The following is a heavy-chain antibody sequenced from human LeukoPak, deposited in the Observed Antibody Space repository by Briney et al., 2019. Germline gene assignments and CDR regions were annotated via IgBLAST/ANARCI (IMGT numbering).Heavy chain of an antibody. CDR2: ISYDGSNK. CDR3: AKEGQQWLVLFDY. J-gene: IGHJ4*02. D-gene: IGHD6-19*01. CDR1: GFTFSSYA. Sequence: PGRSLRLSCAASGFTFSSYAMHWVRQAPGKGLEWVAVISYDGSNKYYADSVKGRFTISRDNSKNTLYLQMNSLRAEDTAVYYCAKEGQQWLVLFDYWGQGTLVTVSS. V-gene: IGHV3-30-3*01.